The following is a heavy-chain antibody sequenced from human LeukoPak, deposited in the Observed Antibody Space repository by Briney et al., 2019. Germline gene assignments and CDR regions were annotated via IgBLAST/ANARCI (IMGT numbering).Heavy chain of an antibody. J-gene: IGHJ3*02. V-gene: IGHV3-64D*06. CDR2: ISSDGGST. CDR1: GFTFSSYA. D-gene: IGHD2-2*01. Sequence: GGSLRLSCSASGFTFSSYAMHWVRQAPGKGLEHVSAISSDGGSTYYADSVKGRFTISRDNSKNTLYLQMSSLRAEDTAVYYCVKDGIGYCSSTSCSDAFDIWGQGTMVTVSS. CDR3: VKDGIGYCSSTSCSDAFDI.